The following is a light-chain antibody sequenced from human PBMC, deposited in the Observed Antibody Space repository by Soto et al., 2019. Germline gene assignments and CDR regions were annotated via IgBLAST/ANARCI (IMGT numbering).Light chain of an antibody. CDR2: VVN. J-gene: IGLJ1*01. CDR1: SSDVGGYKY. Sequence: QSALTQPPSASGSPGQSVTISCTGTSSDVGGYKYVSWYQQYPGKAPKLMIYVVNKRPSGVPDRFSGSKSGNTASLTVSGLQAEDEADYYCSSYAGSNNYVFGTGTKVTVL. V-gene: IGLV2-8*01. CDR3: SSYAGSNNYV.